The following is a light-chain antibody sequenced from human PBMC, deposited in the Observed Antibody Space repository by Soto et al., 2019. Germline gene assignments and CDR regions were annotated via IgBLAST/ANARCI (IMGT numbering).Light chain of an antibody. CDR3: AAWDDRLTDYV. CDR2: SGD. V-gene: IGLV1-44*01. CDR1: SSNIGSNA. J-gene: IGLJ1*01. Sequence: QSVLTQPPSASGTPGQRVTISCSGRSSNIGSNAVTWYQQVPGTAPKLLIYSGDQRPSGVPDRFSGSKSGTSASLAISGLQSEDEADYYCAAWDDRLTDYVFGTGTKLTVL.